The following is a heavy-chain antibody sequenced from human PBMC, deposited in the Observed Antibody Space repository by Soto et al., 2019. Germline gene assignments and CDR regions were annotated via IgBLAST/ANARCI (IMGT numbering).Heavy chain of an antibody. V-gene: IGHV1-3*01. CDR1: GYTFTRNH. J-gene: IGHJ4*02. Sequence: HVHLVQSGDEVKKPGASVKVSCKASGYTFTRNHMHWVRQAPGQGLEWMGFINVATGNTRSSRKFQGRRILTRDTSANTSHLDLSGLTTEASAVYYCARDGNIASLASIGYWGQGTPVSGSS. D-gene: IGHD2-15*01. CDR2: INVATGNT. CDR3: ARDGNIASLASIGY.